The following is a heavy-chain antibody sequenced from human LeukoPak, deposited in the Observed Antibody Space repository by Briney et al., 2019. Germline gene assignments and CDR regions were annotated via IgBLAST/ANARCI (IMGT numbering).Heavy chain of an antibody. J-gene: IGHJ4*02. V-gene: IGHV3-7*01. D-gene: IGHD1-1*01. CDR1: GFTFSTYW. Sequence: GGSLRLSCAASGFTFSTYWMNWYRQAPGKGLEWVGNINQDASEINYVDSVRGRFTISRDNAKNSLHLQMNSLRAEDTAVYYCATDRYNKGWEKAFYFWGQGTLVTVSS. CDR2: INQDASEI. CDR3: ATDRYNKGWEKAFYF.